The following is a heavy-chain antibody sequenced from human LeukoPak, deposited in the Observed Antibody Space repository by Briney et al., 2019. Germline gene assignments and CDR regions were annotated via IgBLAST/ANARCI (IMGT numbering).Heavy chain of an antibody. CDR1: GFTFSSYS. J-gene: IGHJ4*02. Sequence: LGGSLRLSCAASGFTFSSYSMNWVRQAPGKGLEWVSSISSSSSYIYYADSVKGRFTISRDNAKNSLYLQMNSLRAEDTAVYYCARRGYSYGPYYFDYWGQGTLVTVSS. V-gene: IGHV3-21*01. CDR2: ISSSSSYI. CDR3: ARRGYSYGPYYFDY. D-gene: IGHD5-18*01.